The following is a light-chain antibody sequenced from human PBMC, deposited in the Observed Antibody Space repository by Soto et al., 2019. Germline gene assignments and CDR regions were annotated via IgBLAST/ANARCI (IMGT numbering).Light chain of an antibody. CDR2: AAS. CDR3: QHSYSPPIT. Sequence: DIQMTQSPSSLSASVGDRVTIACRASQNINDYLNWYQQRPGKAPNLLIYAASSLQSGVPSRFSGSGSGTDFTLTINSLQLEDFATYFCQHSYSPPITFGGGTKVEIK. J-gene: IGKJ4*01. V-gene: IGKV1-39*01. CDR1: QNINDY.